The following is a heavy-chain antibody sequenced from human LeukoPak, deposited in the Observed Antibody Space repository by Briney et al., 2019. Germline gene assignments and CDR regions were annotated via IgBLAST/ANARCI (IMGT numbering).Heavy chain of an antibody. CDR2: IIPIFGTA. CDR1: GYTFTSYG. V-gene: IGHV1-69*05. D-gene: IGHD2-21*02. Sequence: ASVKVSCKASGYTFTSYGISWVRQAPGQGLEWMGRIIPIFGTANYAQKFQGRVTITTDESTSTAYMELSSLRSEDTAVYYCARDNFAYCGGDCYPTDYWGQGTLVTVSS. CDR3: ARDNFAYCGGDCYPTDY. J-gene: IGHJ4*02.